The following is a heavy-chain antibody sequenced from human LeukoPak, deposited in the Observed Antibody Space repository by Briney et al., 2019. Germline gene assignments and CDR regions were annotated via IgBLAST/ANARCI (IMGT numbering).Heavy chain of an antibody. CDR2: NSGSGGST. V-gene: IGHV3-23*01. Sequence: GGSLRLSCTASGFTFSSYAMSGVRHAPGKGLECVSANSGSGGSTDYADSEKGRFTISRDNSKNTLYLQMNSLRAEDTAVYYCAKESYDYVWWSYRYPIDYWGQGTLVTVSS. CDR3: AKESYDYVWWSYRYPIDY. CDR1: GFTFSSYA. D-gene: IGHD3-16*02. J-gene: IGHJ4*02.